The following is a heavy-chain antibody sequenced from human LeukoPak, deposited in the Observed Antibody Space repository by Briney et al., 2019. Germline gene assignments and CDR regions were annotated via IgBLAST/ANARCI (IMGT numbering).Heavy chain of an antibody. Sequence: PSETLSLTCAVYGGSFSGYYWSWIRQPPGKGLEWIGEINHSGSTNYNPSLKSRVTISVDTSKNQFSLKLSSVTAADTAVYCCARARQLPLKNQYYFDYWGQGTLVTVSS. V-gene: IGHV4-34*01. J-gene: IGHJ4*02. CDR1: GGSFSGYY. CDR2: INHSGST. CDR3: ARARQLPLKNQYYFDY. D-gene: IGHD1-14*01.